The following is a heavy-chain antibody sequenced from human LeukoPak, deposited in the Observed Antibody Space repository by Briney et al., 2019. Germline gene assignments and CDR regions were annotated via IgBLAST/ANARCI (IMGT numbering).Heavy chain of an antibody. CDR3: ARVGYGDYEENWFDP. CDR1: GGSISSYY. J-gene: IGHJ5*02. V-gene: IGHV4-59*01. Sequence: SETLSLTCTVSGGSISSYYWTWIRQPPGKGLEWIGYIYYSGSTNYNPSLKSRVTISVDTSKNQFSLKLSSVTAADTAVYYCARVGYGDYEENWFDPWGQGTLVTVSS. CDR2: IYYSGST. D-gene: IGHD4-17*01.